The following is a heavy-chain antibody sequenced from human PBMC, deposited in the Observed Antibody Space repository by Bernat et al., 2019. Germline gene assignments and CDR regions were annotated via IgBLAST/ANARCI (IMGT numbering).Heavy chain of an antibody. CDR3: AKGGAGSLTYYYYYYMDV. J-gene: IGHJ6*03. CDR2: ISGSGGST. D-gene: IGHD6-19*01. Sequence: EVQLLESGGGLVQPGGSLRLSCAASGFTFSSYAMSWVRQAPGKGLEWVSVISGSGGSTYYAGSVKGRFTISRDNPKNTLYLQMNSLRAEDTAVYYCAKGGAGSLTYYYYYYMDVWGKGTTVTVSS. CDR1: GFTFSSYA. V-gene: IGHV3-23*01.